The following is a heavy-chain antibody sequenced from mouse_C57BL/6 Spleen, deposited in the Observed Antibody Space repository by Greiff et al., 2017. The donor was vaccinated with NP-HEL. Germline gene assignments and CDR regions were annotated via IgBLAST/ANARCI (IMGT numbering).Heavy chain of an antibody. V-gene: IGHV1-26*01. CDR1: GYTFTDYY. Sequence: VQLQQSGPELVKPGASVKISCKASGYTFTDYYMNWVKQSHGKSLEWIGDINPNNGGTSYNQKFKGKATLTVDKSSSTAYMELRSLTSEDSAVYYCARREVYGNYVNYWGQGTTLTVSS. CDR3: ARREVYGNYVNY. CDR2: INPNNGGT. J-gene: IGHJ2*01. D-gene: IGHD2-1*01.